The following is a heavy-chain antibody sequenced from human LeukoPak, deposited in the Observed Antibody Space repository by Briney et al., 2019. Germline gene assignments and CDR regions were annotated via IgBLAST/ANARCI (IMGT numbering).Heavy chain of an antibody. CDR1: GFTLSNHW. V-gene: IGHV3-7*03. CDR2: VNRDGSET. J-gene: IGHJ6*02. Sequence: GGSLRLSCAASGFTLSNHWMTWVRQVPGRGPEWVANVNRDGSETYYLDSVKGRFTISKDNAKNSLYLQMNSLRAEDTALYHCARNNGMDIWGQGTTVIVSS. CDR3: ARNNGMDI.